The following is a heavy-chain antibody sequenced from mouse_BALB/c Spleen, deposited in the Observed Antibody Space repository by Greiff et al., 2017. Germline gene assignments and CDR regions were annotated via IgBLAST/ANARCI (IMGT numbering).Heavy chain of an antibody. CDR2: INPNNGGT. V-gene: IGHV1-18*01. Sequence: EVKLVESGPELVKPGASVKIPCKASGYTFTDYNMDWVKQSHGKSLEWIGDINPNNGGTIYNQKFKGKATLTVDKSSSTAYMELRSLTSEDTAVYYCARPPAYWGQGTLVTVSA. CDR1: GYTFTDYN. CDR3: ARPPAY. J-gene: IGHJ3*01.